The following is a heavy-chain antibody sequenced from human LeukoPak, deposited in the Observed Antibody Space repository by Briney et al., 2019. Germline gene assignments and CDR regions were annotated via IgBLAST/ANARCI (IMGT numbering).Heavy chain of an antibody. CDR1: GFTFSSYG. J-gene: IGHJ6*03. Sequence: GGSLGLSCAASGFTFSSYGMSWVRQAPGKGLEWVSAISGSGGSTYHADSVKGRFTISRDNSKNTLYLQMNSLRSEDTAVYYCARGGILEWELPPPHYYYYYYMDVWGKGTTVTISS. D-gene: IGHD1-26*01. CDR3: ARGGILEWELPPPHYYYYYYMDV. CDR2: ISGSGGST. V-gene: IGHV3-23*01.